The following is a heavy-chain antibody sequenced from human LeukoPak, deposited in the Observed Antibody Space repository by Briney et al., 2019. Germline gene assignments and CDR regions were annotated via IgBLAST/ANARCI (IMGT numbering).Heavy chain of an antibody. CDR1: GGSISSGGYY. CDR2: IYYSGST. D-gene: IGHD4-17*01. J-gene: IGHJ5*02. Sequence: SQTLSLTCTVSGGSISSGGYYWSWIRQHPGKGLEWIGYIYYSGSTYYNPSLKSRVTISVDTSKNQFSLKLSSVTAADTAVYYRARDYHGAGSSNWFDPWGQGTLVTVSS. CDR3: ARDYHGAGSSNWFDP. V-gene: IGHV4-31*03.